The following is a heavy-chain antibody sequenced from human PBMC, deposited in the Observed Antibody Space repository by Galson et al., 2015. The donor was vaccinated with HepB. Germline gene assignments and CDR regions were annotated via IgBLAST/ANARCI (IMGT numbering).Heavy chain of an antibody. J-gene: IGHJ4*02. CDR2: IYSGGAT. Sequence: SLRLSCAASGFTVSNTYMNWVRQAPGKGLEWVSVIYSGGATYYADSVKGRFTISRDNSKNTLCLHVNNLRAEDTAVYYCASPFCTGGSCYPLWYWGQGTLVTVSS. D-gene: IGHD2-15*01. V-gene: IGHV3-53*01. CDR3: ASPFCTGGSCYPLWY. CDR1: GFTVSNTY.